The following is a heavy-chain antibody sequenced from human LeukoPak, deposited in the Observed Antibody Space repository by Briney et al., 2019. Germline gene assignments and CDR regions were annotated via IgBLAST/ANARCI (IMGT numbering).Heavy chain of an antibody. J-gene: IGHJ4*02. CDR1: GYTFTGYH. Sequence: ASVKVSCKASGYTFTGYHMHWVRQAPGQGLEWMGWINPNSGGTNYAQKFQGRVTMTRDTSISTAYMELSRLRSDDTAVYYCARALESIRSGYYPTRPDYWGQGTLVTVSS. CDR3: ARALESIRSGYYPTRPDY. V-gene: IGHV1-2*02. D-gene: IGHD3-22*01. CDR2: INPNSGGT.